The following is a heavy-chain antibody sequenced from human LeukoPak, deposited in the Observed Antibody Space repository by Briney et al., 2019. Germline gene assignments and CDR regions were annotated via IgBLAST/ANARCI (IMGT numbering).Heavy chain of an antibody. D-gene: IGHD6-19*01. J-gene: IGHJ4*02. CDR3: ARGLPPPPWGAVAGIDDY. CDR1: GYTFTSYD. Sequence: ASVKVSCKASGYTFTSYDINWVRQATGQGLEWMGWMSPNSGNTGYAQKFQGRVTMTRNTSISTAYMELSSLRSEDTAVYYCARGLPPPPWGAVAGIDDYWGQGTLVTVSS. V-gene: IGHV1-8*01. CDR2: MSPNSGNT.